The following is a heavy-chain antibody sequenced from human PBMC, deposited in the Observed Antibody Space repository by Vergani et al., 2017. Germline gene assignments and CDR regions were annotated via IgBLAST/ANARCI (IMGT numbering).Heavy chain of an antibody. CDR2: IYTSGST. V-gene: IGHV4-4*07. D-gene: IGHD3-10*01. Sequence: QVQLQESGPGLVKPSETLSLTCTVSGGSISSYYWSWIRQPAGKGLEWIGRIYTSGSTNYNPSLKSRVTMSVDTSKNQFSLKLSAVTAADTAVYYCARDRRSTMVRGVIVYMDVWGKGTTVTVSS. CDR3: ARDRRSTMVRGVIVYMDV. J-gene: IGHJ6*03. CDR1: GGSISSYY.